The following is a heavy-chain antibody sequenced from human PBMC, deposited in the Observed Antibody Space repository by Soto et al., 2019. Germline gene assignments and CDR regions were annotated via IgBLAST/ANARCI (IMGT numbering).Heavy chain of an antibody. CDR2: IYYSGST. J-gene: IGHJ6*03. Sequence: SETLSLTCTVSGGSISSYYWSWIRQPPGKGLEWIGYIYYSGSTNYNPSLKSRVTISVDTTKNQFSLKLSSVTAADTAVYYCAREKLRYYMDVWGKGTTVTVSS. CDR3: AREKLRYYMDV. V-gene: IGHV4-59*01. CDR1: GGSISSYY. D-gene: IGHD4-17*01.